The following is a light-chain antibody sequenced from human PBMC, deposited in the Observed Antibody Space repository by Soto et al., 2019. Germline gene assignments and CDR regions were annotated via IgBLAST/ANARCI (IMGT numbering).Light chain of an antibody. V-gene: IGKV1-39*01. J-gene: IGKJ1*01. CDR3: QQSYSNTWT. CDR1: QGIRTY. Sequence: DIQMTQSPSSLSASVGDRVTITCGASQGIRTYLNWYHKKTGKAPKLLIYAASSLQSGVPSRLSGSGYETDLTITISSMKNEDFETYSCQQSYSNTWTFGQGTKVDIK. CDR2: AAS.